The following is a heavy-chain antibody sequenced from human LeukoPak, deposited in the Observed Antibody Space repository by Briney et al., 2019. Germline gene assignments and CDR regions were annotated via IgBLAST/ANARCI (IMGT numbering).Heavy chain of an antibody. J-gene: IGHJ4*02. V-gene: IGHV3-21*01. Sequence: GGSLRLSCAASGFTFSSYSMNWVRQAPGKGLEWVSSISSSSSYIYYADSVKGRFTISRDNSKNTLYLQMNSLRAEDTAVYYCAKILPDTVTADYWGQGTLVTASS. CDR3: AKILPDTVTADY. D-gene: IGHD4-11*01. CDR1: GFTFSSYS. CDR2: ISSSSSYI.